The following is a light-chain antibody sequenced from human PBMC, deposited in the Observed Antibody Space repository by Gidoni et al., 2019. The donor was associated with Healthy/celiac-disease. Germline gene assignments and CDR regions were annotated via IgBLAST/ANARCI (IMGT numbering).Light chain of an antibody. CDR2: DVS. V-gene: IGLV2-14*01. CDR3: SSYTRSSPVV. J-gene: IGLJ2*01. CDR1: SSDVGGYNY. Sequence: QSALTQPASVSGSPGQSITISCTGTSSDVGGYNYVSWSQQHPGQAPKLMLYDVSNRPSGVSNRFSGSQSGNTASLTISGLQAEDEADYSCSSYTRSSPVVFGGGTKLTVL.